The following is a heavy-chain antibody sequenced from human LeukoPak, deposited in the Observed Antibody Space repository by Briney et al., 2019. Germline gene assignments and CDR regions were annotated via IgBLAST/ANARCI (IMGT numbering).Heavy chain of an antibody. J-gene: IGHJ4*02. CDR2: IYYSGST. CDR3: ARDGLYYYDRSGEAGTD. D-gene: IGHD3-22*01. CDR1: GGSISSSSNY. V-gene: IGHV4-39*07. Sequence: SETLSLTCTVSGGSISSSSNYWGWIRQPPGKGLEWIGNIYYSGSTYYNPSLKSRVTISVDMSKNQFSLKLSSVTAADTAVYYCARDGLYYYDRSGEAGTDWGQGTLVTVSS.